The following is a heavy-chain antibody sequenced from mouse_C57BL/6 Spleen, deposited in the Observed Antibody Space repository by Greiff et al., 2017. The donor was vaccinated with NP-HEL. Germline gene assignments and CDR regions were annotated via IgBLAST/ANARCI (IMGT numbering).Heavy chain of an antibody. Sequence: VQLQQSGAELARPGASVKLSCKASGYTFTSYGISWVKQRTGQGLEWIGEIYPRSGNTYYNEKFKGKATLTADKSSSTAYMELRSLTSEDSAVYFCAPITTVVRYFDVWGTGTTVTVSS. D-gene: IGHD1-1*01. CDR2: IYPRSGNT. CDR1: GYTFTSYG. V-gene: IGHV1-81*01. CDR3: APITTVVRYFDV. J-gene: IGHJ1*03.